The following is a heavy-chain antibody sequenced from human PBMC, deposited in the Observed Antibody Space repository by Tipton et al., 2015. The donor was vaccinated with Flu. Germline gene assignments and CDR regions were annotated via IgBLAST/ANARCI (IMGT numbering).Heavy chain of an antibody. J-gene: IGHJ4*02. CDR2: IYYSGST. CDR3: ARLSMVQGDLDY. Sequence: TLSLTCTVSGSAISSYYWSWIRQPPGKGLEWIGNIYYSGSTNYNPSLKSRVTISVDTSKNQFSLKLSSVTAADTAVYYCARLSMVQGDLDYWGQGTLVTVSS. D-gene: IGHD3-10*01. V-gene: IGHV4-59*08. CDR1: GSAISSYY.